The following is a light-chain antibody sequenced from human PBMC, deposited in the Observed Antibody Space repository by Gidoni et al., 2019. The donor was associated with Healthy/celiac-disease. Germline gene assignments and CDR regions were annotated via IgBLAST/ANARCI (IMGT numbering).Light chain of an antibody. J-gene: IGLJ2*01. CDR1: NIGSKN. CDR3: QVWDSSIYVV. CDR2: RDS. V-gene: IGLV3-9*01. Sequence: SYELTQPLSVSVALGQTARITCGGNNIGSKNVHWYQQKPGQAPVLVIYRDSNRPSGIPERFSGPNSGNTATLTISRAQAGDEADYYCQVWDSSIYVVFGGGTKLTVL.